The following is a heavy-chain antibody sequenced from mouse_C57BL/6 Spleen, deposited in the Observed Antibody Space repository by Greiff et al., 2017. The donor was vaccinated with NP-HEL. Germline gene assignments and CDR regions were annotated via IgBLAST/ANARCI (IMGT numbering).Heavy chain of an antibody. Sequence: VQLKQSGGGLVQPGGSLSLSCAASGFTFTDYYMSWVRQPPGKALEWLGFIRNKANGYTSEYSAYVKGRFTISRDNSQSILYLQTNAQRAKDNATYCCARYIPGKGDYWGQGTTLTVSS. CDR3: ARYIPGKGDY. J-gene: IGHJ2*01. V-gene: IGHV7-3*01. CDR1: GFTFTDYY. CDR2: IRNKANGYTS. D-gene: IGHD4-1*01.